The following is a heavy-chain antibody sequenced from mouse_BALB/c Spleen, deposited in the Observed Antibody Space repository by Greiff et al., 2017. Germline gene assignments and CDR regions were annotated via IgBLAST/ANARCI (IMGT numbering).Heavy chain of an antibody. V-gene: IGHV5-6-5*01. J-gene: IGHJ1*01. CDR3: ASYGSSYWYFDV. CDR1: GFTFSSYA. CDR2: ISSGGST. D-gene: IGHD1-1*01. Sequence: EVKLMESGGGLVKPGGSLKLSCAASGFTFSSYAMSWVRQTPEKRLEWVASISSGGSTYYPDSVKGRFTISRDNARNILYLQMSSLRSEDTAMYYCASYGSSYWYFDVWGAGTTVTVSS.